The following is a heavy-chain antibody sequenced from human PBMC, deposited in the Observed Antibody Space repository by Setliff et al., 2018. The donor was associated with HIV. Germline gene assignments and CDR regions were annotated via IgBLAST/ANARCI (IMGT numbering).Heavy chain of an antibody. D-gene: IGHD1-20*01. Sequence: PGESLKISCKASGYTFTGYYMHWVRQAPGQGLEWMGWINPDSGGTNLAQKFLGRVTLTRDTSISTAYMELSRLRSDDTAVYYCARNVPGILPRWVGFDPWGQGTLVTVSS. CDR3: ARNVPGILPRWVGFDP. CDR2: INPDSGGT. V-gene: IGHV1-2*02. CDR1: GYTFTGYY. J-gene: IGHJ5*02.